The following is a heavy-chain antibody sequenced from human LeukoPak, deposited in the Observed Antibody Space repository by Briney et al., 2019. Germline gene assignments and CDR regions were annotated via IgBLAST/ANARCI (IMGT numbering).Heavy chain of an antibody. CDR2: INHSGGT. J-gene: IGHJ4*02. CDR3: ARGNAN. CDR1: GGSFSGYY. V-gene: IGHV4-34*01. Sequence: SETLSLTCAVYGGSFSGYYWSWIRQPPGKGLEWIGEINHSGGTNYNPSLKSRVTISLDTSKTQFFLKLSSVTAADTALYYCARGNANWGQGTLVTVSS.